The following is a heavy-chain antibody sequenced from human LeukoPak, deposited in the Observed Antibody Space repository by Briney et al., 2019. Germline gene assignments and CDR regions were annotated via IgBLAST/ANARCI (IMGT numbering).Heavy chain of an antibody. J-gene: IGHJ5*02. V-gene: IGHV5-51*01. CDR3: ARAGTIFVVVTQFDP. CDR1: GYSFTSYW. D-gene: IGHD3-3*01. CDR2: IYPGDSDT. Sequence: GESLKISCKGSGYSFTSYWIGWVRQMPGKGLEWMGIIYPGDSDTRYSPSFQGQVTISADKSISTAYLQWSSLKASDTAMYYCARAGTIFVVVTQFDPWGQGTLVTVSS.